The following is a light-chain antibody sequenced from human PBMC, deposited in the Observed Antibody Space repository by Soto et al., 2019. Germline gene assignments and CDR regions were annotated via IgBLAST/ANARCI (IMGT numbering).Light chain of an antibody. J-gene: IGLJ1*01. CDR2: EVS. Sequence: QSALTQPASVSGSPGQSITISCTGTSSDVGGYNYVSWYQHHPGKAPKLMIHEVSDRPSGISNRFSGSKSGNTASLTISGLHAEDEADYYCSSYRSDTTYVFGTGTKLTVL. CDR3: SSYRSDTTYV. CDR1: SSDVGGYNY. V-gene: IGLV2-14*01.